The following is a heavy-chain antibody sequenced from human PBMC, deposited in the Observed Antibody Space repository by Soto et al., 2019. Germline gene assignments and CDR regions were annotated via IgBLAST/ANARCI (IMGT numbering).Heavy chain of an antibody. CDR1: GFTFSNAR. J-gene: IGHJ3*02. CDR3: TTRGRLGDAFDI. CDR2: IKSKTDGGTT. Sequence: GGSLRLSCAASGFTFSNARMSWVRQAPGKGLEWVGRIKSKTDGGTTDYAAPVKGRFTISRDDSKNTLYLQMNSLKTEDTAVYYCTTRGRLGDAFDIWGQGTMVTVSS. V-gene: IGHV3-15*01. D-gene: IGHD1-26*01.